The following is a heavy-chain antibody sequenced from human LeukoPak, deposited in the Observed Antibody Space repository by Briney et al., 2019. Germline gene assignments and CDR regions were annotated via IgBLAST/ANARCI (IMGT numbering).Heavy chain of an antibody. CDR1: GFTFSSYA. CDR2: ISSSGGST. J-gene: IGHJ4*02. Sequence: SGGSLRLSCAVSGFTFSSYAMSWVRQAPGKGLEWVSAISSSGGSTYYADSVKGRFTISRDNSKNTLYLQMNSLRAEDTAVYYCARVARGYSYGSDYWGQGTLVIVSS. D-gene: IGHD5-18*01. V-gene: IGHV3-23*01. CDR3: ARVARGYSYGSDY.